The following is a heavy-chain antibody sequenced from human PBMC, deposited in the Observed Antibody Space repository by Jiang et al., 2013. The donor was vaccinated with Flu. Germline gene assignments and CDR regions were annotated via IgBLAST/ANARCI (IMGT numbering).Heavy chain of an antibody. J-gene: IGHJ4*02. CDR3: ARVLGSYYDFWSGYYDY. V-gene: IGHV3-30-3*01. D-gene: IGHD3-3*01. Sequence: QLLESGGGVVQPGRSLRLSCAASGFTFSSYAMHWVRQAPGKGLEWVAVISYDGSNKYYADSVKGRFTISRDNSKNTLYLQMNSLRAEDTAVYYCARVLGSYYDFWSGYYDYWGQGTLVTVSS. CDR2: ISYDGSNK. CDR1: GFTFSSYA.